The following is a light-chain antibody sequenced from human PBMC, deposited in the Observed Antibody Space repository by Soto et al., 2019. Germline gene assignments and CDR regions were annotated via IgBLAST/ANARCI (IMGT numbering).Light chain of an antibody. CDR2: GAS. CDR3: QQYYNWPRT. V-gene: IGKV3-15*01. Sequence: EIVMTQSPATLSVSPGERATLSCRASQSVSSNLAWYQQKPGQAPRLLIYGASTRATGIPARFSGSGSGTDFTLPISALQCEEFLVYYCQQYYNWPRTFGQGTKVEIK. J-gene: IGKJ1*01. CDR1: QSVSSN.